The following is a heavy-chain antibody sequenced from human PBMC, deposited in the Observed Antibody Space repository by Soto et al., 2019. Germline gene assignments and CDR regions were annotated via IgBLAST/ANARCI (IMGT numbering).Heavy chain of an antibody. Sequence: PGGSLRLSCAASGFTVSSNSMSWVRQAPGKGLEWVSLIYTDGGTYYGDSVKGRFTISSDTSKNTLSLQMTSLRADDTAVYYCARDNSMLGAPFHYWGQGTLVTVSS. CDR1: GFTVSSNS. D-gene: IGHD3-16*01. V-gene: IGHV3-53*01. J-gene: IGHJ4*02. CDR3: ARDNSMLGAPFHY. CDR2: IYTDGGT.